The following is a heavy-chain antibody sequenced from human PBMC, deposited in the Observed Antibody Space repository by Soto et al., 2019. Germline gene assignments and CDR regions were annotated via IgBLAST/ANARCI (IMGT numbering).Heavy chain of an antibody. CDR2: IKQDGSEK. CDR1: GFTFGSYG. J-gene: IGHJ4*02. Sequence: EVQLVESGGGLVQPGGSLHLPGAASGFTFGSYGMGWAGQAPGKGLEWVATIKQDGSEKYYMDSVKGRFTISRDNAKKSLYLQMNSLRADDTTLYYCVRTGDDYWGQGTLVTVSS. V-gene: IGHV3-7*05. CDR3: VRTGDDY. D-gene: IGHD3-16*01.